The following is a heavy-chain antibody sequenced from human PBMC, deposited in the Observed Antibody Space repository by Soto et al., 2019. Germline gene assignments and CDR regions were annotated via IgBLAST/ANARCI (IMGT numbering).Heavy chain of an antibody. CDR2: IYTSGST. CDR3: AARALYGEAFDY. V-gene: IGHV4-4*07. J-gene: IGHJ4*02. D-gene: IGHD3-10*01. CDR1: GGSISSCY. Sequence: SETLSLTCTVSGGSISSCYWSWIRQPAGKGLEWIGRIYTSGSTNYNPSLKSRVTMSVDTSKNQFSLKLSSVTAADTAVYYCAARALYGEAFDYWGQGTLVTVSS.